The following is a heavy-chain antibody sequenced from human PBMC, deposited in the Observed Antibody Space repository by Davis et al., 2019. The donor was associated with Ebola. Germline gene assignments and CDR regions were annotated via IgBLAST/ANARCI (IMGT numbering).Heavy chain of an antibody. CDR1: GFTFSDYY. Sequence: PGGSLRLSCAASGFTFSDYYMSWIRQAPGKGLEWVSYISSSSSYTNYADSVKGRFTISRDNAKNSLYLQMNSLRAEDTAVYYCARDGAGDIVATMTHLYYYYGMDVWGQGTTVTVSS. D-gene: IGHD5-12*01. J-gene: IGHJ6*02. CDR3: ARDGAGDIVATMTHLYYYYGMDV. CDR2: ISSSSSYT. V-gene: IGHV3-11*06.